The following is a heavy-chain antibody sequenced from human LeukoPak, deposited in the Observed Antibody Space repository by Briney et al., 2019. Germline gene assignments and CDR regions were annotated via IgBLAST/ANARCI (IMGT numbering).Heavy chain of an antibody. Sequence: SETLSLTCTVSGGSISSYYWSWIRQPPGKGLEWIGYIYYSGSTYYNPSLKSRVTISVDRSKNQFSLKLSSVTAADTAVYYCARGGRYYGSGSYLNWFDPWGQGTLVTVSS. V-gene: IGHV4-59*12. D-gene: IGHD3-10*01. CDR2: IYYSGST. J-gene: IGHJ5*02. CDR3: ARGGRYYGSGSYLNWFDP. CDR1: GGSISSYY.